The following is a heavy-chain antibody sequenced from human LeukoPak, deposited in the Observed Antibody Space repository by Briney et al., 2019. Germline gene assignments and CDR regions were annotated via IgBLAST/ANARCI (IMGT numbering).Heavy chain of an antibody. V-gene: IGHV1-46*01. CDR1: GNTFTTAQ. J-gene: IGHJ4*02. D-gene: IGHD2-8*02. CDR2: INPSGGST. CDR3: AREYGTGGLDY. Sequence: ASVKVSCKASGNTFTTAQMHWVRQAPGQGLEWMGIINPSGGSTSYAQKFQGRITMTRDTSTGTVYMELSSLRSEDTALYYCAREYGTGGLDYWGQGTLVTVSP.